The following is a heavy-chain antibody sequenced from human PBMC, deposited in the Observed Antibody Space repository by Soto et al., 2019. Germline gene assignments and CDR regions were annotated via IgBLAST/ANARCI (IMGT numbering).Heavy chain of an antibody. J-gene: IGHJ3*02. CDR2: IIPIFGTA. Sequence: SVKVSCKASGGTFSSYAISWVRQAPGQGLEWMGGIIPIFGTANYAQKFQGRVTITADKSTSTAYMELSSLSSVTAADTAIYYCARGGSSDWQVAFDIWGQGTMVTVSS. V-gene: IGHV1-69*06. D-gene: IGHD6-19*01. CDR1: GGTFSSYA. CDR3: ARGGSSDWQVAFDI.